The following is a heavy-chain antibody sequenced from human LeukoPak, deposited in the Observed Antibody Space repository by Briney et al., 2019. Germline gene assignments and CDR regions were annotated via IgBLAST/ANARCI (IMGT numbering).Heavy chain of an antibody. Sequence: ASVKVSCKASGGTFSSYAISWVRQAPGQGLEWMGGIIPIFGTANYAQKFQGRVTITTDESTSTAYMELSSLRSEDTAGYYCARYYYDCSGYVYHAYWFDPWGQGTLVTVSS. J-gene: IGHJ5*02. CDR1: GGTFSSYA. D-gene: IGHD3-22*01. CDR3: ARYYYDCSGYVYHAYWFDP. CDR2: IIPIFGTA. V-gene: IGHV1-69*05.